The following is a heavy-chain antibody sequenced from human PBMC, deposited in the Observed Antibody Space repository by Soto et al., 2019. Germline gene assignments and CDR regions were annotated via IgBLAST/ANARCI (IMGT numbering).Heavy chain of an antibody. D-gene: IGHD3-9*01. CDR3: ARDQGLRYFDWLDLGPL. CDR2: ISAYNGNT. CDR1: GYTFTSYG. J-gene: IGHJ4*02. Sequence: GASVKVSCKASGYTFTSYGISWVRQAPGQGFEWMGWISAYNGNTNYAQKLQGRVTMTTDTSTSTAYMELRSLRSDDTAVYYCARDQGLRYFDWLDLGPLWGQGPLVTVSS. V-gene: IGHV1-18*01.